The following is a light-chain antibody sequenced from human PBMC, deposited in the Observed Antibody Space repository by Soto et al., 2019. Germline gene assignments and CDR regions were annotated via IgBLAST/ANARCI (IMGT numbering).Light chain of an antibody. Sequence: EIVLTQSPATLSLSPGERATLSCRTSQSVSSYLAWYQQKPGQAPRLLIYDASNRATGITARFSGSGSGTVFTLTISSLGPEDFAVYCCQQGLTFGGGTKVDTK. J-gene: IGKJ4*01. CDR2: DAS. CDR3: QQGLT. CDR1: QSVSSY. V-gene: IGKV3-11*01.